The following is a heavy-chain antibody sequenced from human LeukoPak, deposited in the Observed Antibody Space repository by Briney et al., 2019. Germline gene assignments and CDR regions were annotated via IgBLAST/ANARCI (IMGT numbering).Heavy chain of an antibody. D-gene: IGHD2-2*01. CDR2: IIPIFGTA. CDR3: ARDPLVPAAMDGVY. V-gene: IGHV1-69*13. CDR1: GYTFTSYA. J-gene: IGHJ4*02. Sequence: GASVKVSCKASGYTFTSYAISWVRQAPGQGLEWMGGIIPIFGTANYAQKFQGRVTITADESTSTAYMELSSLRSEDTAVYYCARDPLVPAAMDGVYWGQGTLVTVSS.